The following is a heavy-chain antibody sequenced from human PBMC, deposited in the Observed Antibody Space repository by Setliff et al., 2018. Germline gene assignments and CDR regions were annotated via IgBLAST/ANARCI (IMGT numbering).Heavy chain of an antibody. CDR2: ISGYDGNT. Sequence: GASVKVSCKASGYTFSDYGVSWVRQAPGQGLEWMGWISGYDGNTKYAQNLHGRVTMTTDTSTTTAYMELRSLRSDDTAVYYCARLVRYCTRTSCQRLSGGEFWGQGTLVTVSS. D-gene: IGHD2-15*01. J-gene: IGHJ4*02. CDR1: GYTFSDYG. V-gene: IGHV1-18*01. CDR3: ARLVRYCTRTSCQRLSGGEF.